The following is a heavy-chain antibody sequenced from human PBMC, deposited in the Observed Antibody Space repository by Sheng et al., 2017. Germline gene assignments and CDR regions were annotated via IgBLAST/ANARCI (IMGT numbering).Heavy chain of an antibody. V-gene: IGHV4-34*01. Sequence: QVQLQQWGAGLLKPSETLSLTCAVYGGSFSGYYWSWIRQPPGKGLEWIGEINHSGSTNYNPSLKSRVTISVDTSKNQFSLKLSSVTAADTAVYYCARMYSRSGSLPDWGQGTLGHVSS. J-gene: IGHJ4*02. CDR3: ARMYSRSGSLPD. CDR2: INHSGST. CDR1: GGSFSGYY. D-gene: IGHD1-26*01.